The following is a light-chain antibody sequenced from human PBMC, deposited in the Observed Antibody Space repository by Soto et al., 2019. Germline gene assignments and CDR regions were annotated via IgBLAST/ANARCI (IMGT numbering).Light chain of an antibody. V-gene: IGLV2-14*01. J-gene: IGLJ3*02. CDR2: EVT. CDR3: SSYTSSDTLV. CDR1: SSDVGGYDF. Sequence: QSALTQPASVSGSPGQSITISCTGTSSDVGGYDFVSWYQQHPAKATRLIISEVTNRPSGVSNRFSGSKSGNTASLTISGLQAEDEADYFCSSYTSSDTLVFGGGTKLTVL.